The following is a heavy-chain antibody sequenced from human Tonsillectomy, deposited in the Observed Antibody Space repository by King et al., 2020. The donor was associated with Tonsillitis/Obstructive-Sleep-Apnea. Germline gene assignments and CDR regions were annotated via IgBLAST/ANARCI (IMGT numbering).Heavy chain of an antibody. CDR3: AKARTDKIPAAMGY. Sequence: VQLVVSGGGLVQPGGSLRLSCAASGFTFSSYALSWVRQAPGRGLEWVSGISGSGGSTYYADSVKGRFTISRDNSKNTLYLQMNSLRAVDTAVYYCAKARTDKIPAAMGYWGQGTLVTVSS. CDR2: ISGSGGST. V-gene: IGHV3-23*04. D-gene: IGHD2-2*01. J-gene: IGHJ4*02. CDR1: GFTFSSYA.